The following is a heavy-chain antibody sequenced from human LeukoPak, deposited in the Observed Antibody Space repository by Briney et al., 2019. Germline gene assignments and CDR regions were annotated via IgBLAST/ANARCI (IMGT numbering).Heavy chain of an antibody. CDR3: AREASSGLGAFDI. Sequence: GGSLRLSCAASGFIFSRYAMGWVRQPPGKGLEWVSTISGSGGTTYYADSVKGRFTISRDSSKNTLYLQMNSLRAEDAAVYFCAREASSGLGAFDIWGQGTMVTVSS. J-gene: IGHJ3*02. CDR2: ISGSGGTT. V-gene: IGHV3-23*01. CDR1: GFIFSRYA. D-gene: IGHD3-22*01.